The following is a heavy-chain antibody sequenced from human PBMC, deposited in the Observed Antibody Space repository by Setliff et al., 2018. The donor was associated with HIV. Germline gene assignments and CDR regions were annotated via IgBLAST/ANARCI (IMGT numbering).Heavy chain of an antibody. J-gene: IGHJ3*02. CDR3: AMSTKSGRLNDFDI. CDR1: GYQFNTYD. D-gene: IGHD6-6*01. V-gene: IGHV1-18*01. Sequence: GASVKVSCKAFGYQFNTYDVNWVRQAPGQGLEWMRRVSVYNGATETAPKFKDRVTMTAETSTTTAFMELRSLRPDDTAQYYCAMSTKSGRLNDFDIWGRGTAVTVSS. CDR2: VSVYNGAT.